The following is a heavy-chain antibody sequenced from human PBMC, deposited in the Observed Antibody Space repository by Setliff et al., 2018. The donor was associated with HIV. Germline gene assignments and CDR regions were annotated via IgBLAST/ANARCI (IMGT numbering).Heavy chain of an antibody. V-gene: IGHV4-59*01. Sequence: SETLSLTCTVSGSSINDSYWSWIRQPPGKGLEWIGYIHNSGSTNSFSSLKRRVTLSLDTSKSQFSLRLTSVTAADTALYYCAKVGAYCSGSKCSSPYYFDFWGQGILVTVSS. CDR2: IHNSGST. CDR3: AKVGAYCSGSKCSSPYYFDF. CDR1: GSSINDSY. J-gene: IGHJ4*02. D-gene: IGHD2-15*01.